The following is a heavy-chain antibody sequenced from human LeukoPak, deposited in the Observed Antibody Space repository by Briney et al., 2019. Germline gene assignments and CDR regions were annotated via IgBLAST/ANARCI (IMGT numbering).Heavy chain of an antibody. CDR1: GYTFTSYG. J-gene: IGHJ5*02. Sequence: ASVKVSCKTSGYTFTSYGISWVRQAPGQGLEWMGWISAYNGNTNYVQKFRGRVAMTTDTSTSTVYMDLRSLRSDDTAVYYCAREAATTVTMSFWFDPWGQGTLVTVSS. CDR3: AREAATTVTMSFWFDP. V-gene: IGHV1-18*01. D-gene: IGHD4-17*01. CDR2: ISAYNGNT.